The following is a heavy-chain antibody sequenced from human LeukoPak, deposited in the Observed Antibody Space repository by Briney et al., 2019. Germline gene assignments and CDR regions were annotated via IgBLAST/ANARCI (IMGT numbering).Heavy chain of an antibody. J-gene: IGHJ4*02. CDR3: ARSKGRQGSYGGNSYRDY. D-gene: IGHD4-23*01. CDR2: INTNTGNP. CDR1: GHTFTSYG. Sequence: GASVKVSCKASGHTFTSYGISWVRQAPGQGLEWMGWINTNTGNPTYAQGFTGRSVFSLDTSVSTAYLQISSLKAEDTAVYYCARSKGRQGSYGGNSYRDYWGQGTLVTVSS. V-gene: IGHV7-4-1*02.